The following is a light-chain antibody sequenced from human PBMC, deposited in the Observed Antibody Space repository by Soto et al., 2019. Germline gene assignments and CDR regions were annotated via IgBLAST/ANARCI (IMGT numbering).Light chain of an antibody. CDR1: QGIRND. V-gene: IGKV1-6*01. CDR3: LQHYNYPRT. J-gene: IGKJ1*01. Sequence: AIQMTQSPSSLSASVGDRVTITCRTNQGIRNDLGWYQQKPGKAPKLLIYAASSLQSGVPSRFSGSGSGTDFTLNISSLQPEDFGTYYCLQHYNYPRTFGQGSKVDIK. CDR2: AAS.